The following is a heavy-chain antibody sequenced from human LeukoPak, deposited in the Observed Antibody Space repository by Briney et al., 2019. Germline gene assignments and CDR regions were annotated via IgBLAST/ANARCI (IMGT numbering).Heavy chain of an antibody. D-gene: IGHD3-22*01. V-gene: IGHV1-18*01. J-gene: IGHJ4*02. CDR3: ARHSSQSHFDY. CDR2: VNNYNGNT. CDR1: GYIFASYA. Sequence: ASVKVSCKASGYIFASYAFSWVRQAPGQGLGWMGWVNNYNGNTDYARNLQGRVTMTTETSTNTAYMELRSLRSDDTAVYFCARHSSQSHFDYWGQGTLVTVSS.